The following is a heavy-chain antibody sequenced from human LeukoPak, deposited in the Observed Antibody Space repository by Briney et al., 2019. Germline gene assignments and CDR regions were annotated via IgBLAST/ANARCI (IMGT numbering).Heavy chain of an antibody. Sequence: GGSLRLSCAASGFTFSSYSMNWVRQAPGKGLEWVSSISSSSSYIYYADSVKGRFTISRDNAKNSLYLQMNSLRVEDTAVYYCATLRLSDHFDYWGQGTLVTVSS. CDR2: ISSSSSYI. D-gene: IGHD2-15*01. CDR3: ATLRLSDHFDY. J-gene: IGHJ4*02. V-gene: IGHV3-21*04. CDR1: GFTFSSYS.